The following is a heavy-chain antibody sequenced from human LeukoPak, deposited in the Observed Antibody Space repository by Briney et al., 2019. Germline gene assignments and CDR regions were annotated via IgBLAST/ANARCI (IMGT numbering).Heavy chain of an antibody. CDR1: GFTVAANY. V-gene: IGHV3-53*01. CDR2: FYSGGSA. D-gene: IGHD3-10*01. CDR3: ATPVGSGDYPYPTYFNY. J-gene: IGHJ4*02. Sequence: TGGSLRLSCAVSGFTVAANYMTWVRQAPGKGLEWVSVFYSGGSAYYADSVKGRFTISRDLSKNTLFLQMNSLRAEDTAVYYCATPVGSGDYPYPTYFNYWGQGTLITVSS.